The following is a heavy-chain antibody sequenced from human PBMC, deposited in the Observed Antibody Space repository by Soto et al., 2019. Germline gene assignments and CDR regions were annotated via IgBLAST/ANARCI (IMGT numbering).Heavy chain of an antibody. CDR2: IYSGGST. D-gene: IGHD7-27*01. V-gene: IGHV3-53*01. CDR1: GFTVISNY. CDR3: ARDFANSPGFDY. Sequence: GGSLRLSCASSGFTVISNYMSWVRQAPGKGLEWVSVIYSGGSTYYADSVKGRFTISRDNSKNTLYLQMNSLRAEDTAVYYCARDFANSPGFDYWGQGTLVTVSS. J-gene: IGHJ4*02.